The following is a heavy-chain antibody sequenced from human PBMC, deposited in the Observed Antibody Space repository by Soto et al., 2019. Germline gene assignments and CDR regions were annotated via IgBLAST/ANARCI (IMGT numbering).Heavy chain of an antibody. CDR3: ARDSDGYSSSPVNWFDP. J-gene: IGHJ5*02. CDR1: GFTFSSYA. D-gene: IGHD6-13*01. CDR2: ISYDGSNK. V-gene: IGHV3-30-3*01. Sequence: QVQLVESGGGVVQPGRSLRLSCAASGFTFSSYAMNWVRQAPGKGLEWVAVISYDGSNKYYADSVKGRFTISRDNSKNTLYLQMNSLRAEDTAVYYCARDSDGYSSSPVNWFDPWGQGTLVTVSS.